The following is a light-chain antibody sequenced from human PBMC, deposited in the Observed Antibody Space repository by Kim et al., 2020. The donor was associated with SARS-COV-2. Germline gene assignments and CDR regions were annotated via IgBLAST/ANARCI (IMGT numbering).Light chain of an antibody. J-gene: IGLJ1*01. CDR3: QAWDSSTYV. Sequence: VSPGQTASITCSGDKLGDKYACCYQQKPGQSPVLVIYEDTKRPSGIPERFSGSNSGNTATLTFSGTQAMDEADYYCQAWDSSTYVFGTGTKVTVL. CDR2: EDT. V-gene: IGLV3-1*01. CDR1: KLGDKY.